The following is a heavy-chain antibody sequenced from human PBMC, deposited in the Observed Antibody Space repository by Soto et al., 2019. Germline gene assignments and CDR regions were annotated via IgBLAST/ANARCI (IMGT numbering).Heavy chain of an antibody. Sequence: EELLVESGGALVQPGGSLRLSCAASGFTVSTNSMNWVRQAPGKGLEWVSIIYSGETTYYEDSVKDRFTISRDISKNTLYLQINSLRAEDTAVYYCAGGVTKRYFDYWGQGTLVTVSS. CDR2: IYSGETT. CDR1: GFTVSTNS. V-gene: IGHV3-66*01. D-gene: IGHD3-16*01. CDR3: AGGVTKRYFDY. J-gene: IGHJ4*02.